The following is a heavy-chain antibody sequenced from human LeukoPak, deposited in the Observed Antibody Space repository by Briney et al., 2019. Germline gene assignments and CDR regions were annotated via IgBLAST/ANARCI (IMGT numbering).Heavy chain of an antibody. J-gene: IGHJ3*02. V-gene: IGHV1-8*01. D-gene: IGHD6-19*01. CDR2: MNPNSGNT. CDR1: GYTFTSYD. CDR3: ARALGYSSGWYHDAFDI. Sequence: ASVKVSCKASGYTFTSYDINWVRQATGQGLEWVGWMNPNSGNTGYAQKFQGRVTMTRNTSISTAYMELSSLRSEDTAVYYCARALGYSSGWYHDAFDIWGQGTMVTVSS.